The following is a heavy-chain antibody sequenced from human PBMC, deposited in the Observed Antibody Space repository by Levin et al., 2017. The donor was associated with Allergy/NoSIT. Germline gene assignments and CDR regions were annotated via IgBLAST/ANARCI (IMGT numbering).Heavy chain of an antibody. J-gene: IGHJ4*02. V-gene: IGHV1-69*01. CDR2: IIPIFGTA. CDR3: ARDILRSGGS. Sequence: KISCKASGGTFSSYAISWVRQAPGQGLEWMGGIIPIFGTANYAQKFQGRVTITADESTSTAYMELSSLRSEDTAVYYCARDILRSGGSWGQGTLVTVSS. CDR1: GGTFSSYA. D-gene: IGHD3-9*01.